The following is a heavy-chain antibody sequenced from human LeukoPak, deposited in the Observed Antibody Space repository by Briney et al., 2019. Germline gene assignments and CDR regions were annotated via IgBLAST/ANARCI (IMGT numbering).Heavy chain of an antibody. CDR3: ARGPHCSGGSCYSGNFDY. CDR1: GFTFSSYE. V-gene: IGHV3-48*03. Sequence: GGSLRLSCAASGFTFSSYEMNWVRQAPGKGLEWVSYISSNGSTIYYANSVKGRFTISRDNAKNSLYLQMNSLRAVDTAVYYCARGPHCSGGSCYSGNFDYWGQGTLVTVSS. D-gene: IGHD2-15*01. J-gene: IGHJ4*02. CDR2: ISSNGSTI.